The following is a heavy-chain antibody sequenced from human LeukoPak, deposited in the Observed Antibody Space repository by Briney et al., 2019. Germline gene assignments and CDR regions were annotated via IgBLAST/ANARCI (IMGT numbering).Heavy chain of an antibody. V-gene: IGHV4-59*01. Sequence: KPSGTLSLTCTVSGGSISSYYWSWIRQPPGKGLEWIGYIYYSGSTNYNPSLKSRVTISVDTSKNQFSLKLSSVTAADTAVYYCARGGQGYGDFYFDYWGQGTLVTVSS. D-gene: IGHD4-17*01. CDR1: GGSISSYY. CDR2: IYYSGST. J-gene: IGHJ4*02. CDR3: ARGGQGYGDFYFDY.